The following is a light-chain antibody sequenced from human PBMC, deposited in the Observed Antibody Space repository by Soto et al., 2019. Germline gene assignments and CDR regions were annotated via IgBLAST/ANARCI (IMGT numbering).Light chain of an antibody. CDR3: QQYGSSHLT. V-gene: IGKV3-20*01. Sequence: EIVLTQSPGTLSLSPGERATLSCRASQSVSSSYLAWYQQKPGQAPRLLIYGASSRATGIPDRFSGSESGTDFTLTISRLEPEDFAVYYCQQYGSSHLTFGGGTKVEIK. J-gene: IGKJ4*01. CDR1: QSVSSSY. CDR2: GAS.